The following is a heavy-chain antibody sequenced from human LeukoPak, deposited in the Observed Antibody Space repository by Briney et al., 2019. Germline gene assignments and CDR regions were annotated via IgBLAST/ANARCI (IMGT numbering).Heavy chain of an antibody. J-gene: IGHJ4*02. Sequence: SETLSLTCTVSGGSISSYYWSWIRQPPGKGLEWIGYIYYSGSTNYNPSLKSRVTISVDTSKNQFSLKLSSVTAADTAMYYCARDQGFWSGYLDYWGQGTLVTVSS. CDR3: ARDQGFWSGYLDY. D-gene: IGHD3-3*01. CDR1: GGSISSYY. CDR2: IYYSGST. V-gene: IGHV4-59*01.